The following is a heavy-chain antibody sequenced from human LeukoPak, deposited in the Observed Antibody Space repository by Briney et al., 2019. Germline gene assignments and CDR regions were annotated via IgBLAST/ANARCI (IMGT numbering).Heavy chain of an antibody. CDR3: ARGGSRVISSSDFDS. D-gene: IGHD6-6*01. CDR2: IYYTGST. CDR1: GVSFSSYY. V-gene: IGHV4-59*01. Sequence: SETLSLTCTVSGVSFSSYYWSWIRQPPGKGLEWIGYIYYTGSTNYNPSLKSRVTVSVDTSRNQFSLRLSSVTVADTAVYYCARGGSRVISSSDFDSWGQGILVTVSS. J-gene: IGHJ4*02.